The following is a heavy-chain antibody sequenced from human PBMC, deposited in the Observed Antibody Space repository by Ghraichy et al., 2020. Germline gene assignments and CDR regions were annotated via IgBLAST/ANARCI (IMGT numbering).Heavy chain of an antibody. CDR2: IYLTGST. V-gene: IGHV4-4*07. CDR3: ARAPGYTQVAFDL. J-gene: IGHJ3*01. CDR1: NGSLTNDY. Sequence: SETLSLTCSVSNGSLTNDYWSWIRQSAGKGLEWVARIYLTGSTHYNPSIRGRAIISLDTSKNQLSLSLKSVTAADTGVYYCARAPGYTQVAFDLWGPGSMVTVSS. D-gene: IGHD2-15*01.